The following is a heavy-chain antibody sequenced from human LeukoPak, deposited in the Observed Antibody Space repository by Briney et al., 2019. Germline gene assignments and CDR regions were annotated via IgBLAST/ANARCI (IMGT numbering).Heavy chain of an antibody. Sequence: ASVKVSCKASGYTFTSYGISWVRQAPGQGLEWMGWISAYNGNTNYAQKLQGRVTMTTDPSTSTAYMELRSLRSDDTAVYCCARDLGVFHYYDSSGYYAAAFDIWGQGTMVTVSS. J-gene: IGHJ3*02. CDR2: ISAYNGNT. CDR1: GYTFTSYG. V-gene: IGHV1-18*01. D-gene: IGHD3-22*01. CDR3: ARDLGVFHYYDSSGYYAAAFDI.